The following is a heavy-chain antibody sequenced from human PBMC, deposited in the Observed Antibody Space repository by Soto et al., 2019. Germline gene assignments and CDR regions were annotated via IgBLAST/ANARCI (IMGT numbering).Heavy chain of an antibody. CDR3: ARVLFYSSSSHGRDWFDP. J-gene: IGHJ5*02. D-gene: IGHD6-6*01. CDR2: IYYSGST. CDR1: GGSISSGGYY. V-gene: IGHV4-31*03. Sequence: QVQLQESGPGLVKPSQTLSLTCTVSGGSISSGGYYWSWIRQHPGKGLEWIGYIYYSGSTYYNPSLKSRVTISVDTSKNQFSLKLSSVAAADTAVYYCARVLFYSSSSHGRDWFDPWGQGTLVTVSS.